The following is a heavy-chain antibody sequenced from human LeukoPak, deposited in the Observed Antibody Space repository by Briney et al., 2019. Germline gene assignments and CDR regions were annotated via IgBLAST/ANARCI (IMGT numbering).Heavy chain of an antibody. D-gene: IGHD3-16*01. V-gene: IGHV3-53*01. CDR3: ARWMGDSLDY. CDR2: IYSSGST. J-gene: IGHJ4*02. Sequence: PGGSLRLSCAASGFTVSSNYMGWVRQAPGKGLEWVSVIYSSGSTYYADSVKGRFTISRDNSKNTLYLQMNSLRAEDTAVYYCARWMGDSLDYWGRGTLVTVSS. CDR1: GFTVSSNY.